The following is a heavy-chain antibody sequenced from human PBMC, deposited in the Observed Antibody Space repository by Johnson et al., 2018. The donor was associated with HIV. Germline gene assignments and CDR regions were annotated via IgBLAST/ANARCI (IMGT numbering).Heavy chain of an antibody. Sequence: VHLVESGGGVVQPGRSLRLSCAASGFTFSSYAMHWVRQAPGKGLEWVAVISYDGSNKYYADSVKGRFTISRDNSKRTLYLQVNSLRTEDTALYYCAKDVGNYWPDAFDIWGQGTMVTVSS. J-gene: IGHJ3*02. CDR1: GFTFSSYA. CDR2: ISYDGSNK. V-gene: IGHV3-30*04. D-gene: IGHD3-22*01. CDR3: AKDVGNYWPDAFDI.